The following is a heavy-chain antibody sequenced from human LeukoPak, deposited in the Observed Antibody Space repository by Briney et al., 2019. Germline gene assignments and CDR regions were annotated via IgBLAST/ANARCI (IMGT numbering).Heavy chain of an antibody. Sequence: GGSLRLPCAASGFTFSSYSMNWVRQAPGKGLEWVSSISSSSSYIYYADSVKGRFTISRDNAKNSLYLQMNSLRAEDTAVYYCARAGHSSGFVFDYWGQGTLVTVSS. J-gene: IGHJ4*02. V-gene: IGHV3-21*01. D-gene: IGHD6-19*01. CDR3: ARAGHSSGFVFDY. CDR2: ISSSSSYI. CDR1: GFTFSSYS.